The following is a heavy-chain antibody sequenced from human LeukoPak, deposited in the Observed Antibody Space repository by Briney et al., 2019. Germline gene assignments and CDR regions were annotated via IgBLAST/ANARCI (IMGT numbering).Heavy chain of an antibody. CDR2: IIGGSNII. Sequence: GGSLRLSCAASGLTFSGYAMFWVRQAPGKGLEWVSGIIGGSNIICYGDSVKGRFTISRDNSRNTLYLQMNSLRAEDTAVYFCAAALYGSGSYYHYAGFWGQGTLVTVSS. D-gene: IGHD3-10*01. V-gene: IGHV3-23*01. CDR1: GLTFSGYA. J-gene: IGHJ4*02. CDR3: AAALYGSGSYYHYAGF.